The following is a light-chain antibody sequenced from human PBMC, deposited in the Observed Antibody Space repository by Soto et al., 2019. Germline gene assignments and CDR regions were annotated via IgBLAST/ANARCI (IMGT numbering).Light chain of an antibody. Sequence: EIVMTQSPATLSVSPGERATLSCRAGQSVSSNLAWYQRKPGQAPRLLIYGASTRTTGIPDRFSGSGSGTDFTLTIGRLEPGDFAVYYCLHYGGSPLTFGQGTRLEIK. CDR2: GAS. J-gene: IGKJ5*01. CDR3: LHYGGSPLT. V-gene: IGKV3-20*01. CDR1: QSVSSN.